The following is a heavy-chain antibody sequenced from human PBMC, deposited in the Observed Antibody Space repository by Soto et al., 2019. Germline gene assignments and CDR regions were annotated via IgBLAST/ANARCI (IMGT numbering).Heavy chain of an antibody. CDR1: GFTFSSYA. D-gene: IGHD6-13*01. J-gene: IGHJ4*02. V-gene: IGHV3-23*01. CDR3: AKVRFEGYSSSWYYNY. Sequence: PGGSLRLSCAASGFTFSSYAMSWVRQAPGKGLEWVSAISGSGGSTYYADSVKGRFTISRDNSKNTLYLQMNSLRAEDTAVYYCAKVRFEGYSSSWYYNYWGQGTLVTVSS. CDR2: ISGSGGST.